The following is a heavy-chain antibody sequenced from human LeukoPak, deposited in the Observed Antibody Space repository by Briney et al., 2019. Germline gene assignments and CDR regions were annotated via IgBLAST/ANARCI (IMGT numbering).Heavy chain of an antibody. CDR1: GFTFSSYE. D-gene: IGHD3-9*01. V-gene: IGHV3-48*03. Sequence: GGSLRLSCAASGFTFSSYEMNWVRQAPGKGLEWVSYISSSGSTIYYADSVKGRFTISRDNAKNSLYLQMNSLRAEDTAVYYCARDQRVTGLRYFDWLPRSPSYMDVWGQGTTVTVSS. J-gene: IGHJ6*02. CDR3: ARDQRVTGLRYFDWLPRSPSYMDV. CDR2: ISSSGSTI.